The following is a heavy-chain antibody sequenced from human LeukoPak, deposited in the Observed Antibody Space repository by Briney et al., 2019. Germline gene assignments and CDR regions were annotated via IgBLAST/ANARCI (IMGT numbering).Heavy chain of an antibody. CDR2: TYYRSKWYN. CDR1: GDSVSSNSAA. Sequence: SQTLSLTCAISGDSVSSNSAAWNWIRQSPSRGLEWLGRTYYRSKWYNDYAVSVKSRITINPDTSKNQFSLQLNSVTPEDTAVYYCARTPILGKQPTYYFDYWGQGTLVTVSS. V-gene: IGHV6-1*01. J-gene: IGHJ4*02. CDR3: ARTPILGKQPTYYFDY. D-gene: IGHD2-21*01.